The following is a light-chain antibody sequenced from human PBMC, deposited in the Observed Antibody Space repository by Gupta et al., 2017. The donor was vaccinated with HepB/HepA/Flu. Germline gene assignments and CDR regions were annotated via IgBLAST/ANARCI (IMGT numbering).Light chain of an antibody. Sequence: DFQLTQSPSTLSASVGDRVTITCRASQSISNWLAWYQQKPGKAPNLLIYKASDLQTGVPSRFSGSGSGTEFALTISSLQPDDFATYYCQHYNGYSWTFGQGTKVEIK. J-gene: IGKJ1*01. CDR1: QSISNW. V-gene: IGKV1-5*03. CDR2: KAS. CDR3: QHYNGYSWT.